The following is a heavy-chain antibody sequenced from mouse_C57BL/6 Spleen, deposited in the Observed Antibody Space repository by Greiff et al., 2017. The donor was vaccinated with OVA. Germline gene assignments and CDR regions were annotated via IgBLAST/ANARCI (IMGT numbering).Heavy chain of an antibody. V-gene: IGHV5-9-1*02. CDR3: TRESSYYGSKGYAMDY. CDR1: GFTFSSYA. D-gene: IGHD1-1*01. CDR2: ISSGGDYI. J-gene: IGHJ4*01. Sequence: EVMLVESGAGLVKPGGSLKLSCAASGFTFSSYAMSWVRQTPEKRLEWVAYISSGGDYIYYADTVKGRFTISRDNARNTLYLQMSSLKSEDTAMYYCTRESSYYGSKGYAMDYWGQGTSVTVSS.